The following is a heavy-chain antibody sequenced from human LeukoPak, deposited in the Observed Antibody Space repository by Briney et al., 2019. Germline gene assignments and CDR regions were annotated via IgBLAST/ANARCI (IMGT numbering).Heavy chain of an antibody. Sequence: KPSETLSLTCAVDGGSFSGYYWSWISQPPGKGLEWIGEINHSGSTNYSPSLKSRVTMSVDTSKNQFSLKLGSGTAADTAMYYCARVGLQIVVVPAATTQTTYYYYMDVWDTGTTVTVSS. CDR3: ARVGLQIVVVPAATTQTTYYYYMDV. D-gene: IGHD2-2*01. V-gene: IGHV4-34*01. CDR1: GGSFSGYY. CDR2: INHSGST. J-gene: IGHJ6*03.